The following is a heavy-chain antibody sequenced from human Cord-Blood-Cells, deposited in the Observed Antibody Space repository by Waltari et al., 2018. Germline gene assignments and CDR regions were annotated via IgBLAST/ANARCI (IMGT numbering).Heavy chain of an antibody. Sequence: QVQLVQSGAAVKKPGASVKVSCQASGYTFPGYHTHWVPPAPGQGLEWMGWINPNSGGTNYAQKFQGRVTMTRDTSISTAYMELSRLRSDDTAVYYCARDRSGGAAAGRLDYWGQGTLVTVSS. D-gene: IGHD6-13*01. V-gene: IGHV1-2*02. J-gene: IGHJ4*02. CDR1: GYTFPGYH. CDR3: ARDRSGGAAAGRLDY. CDR2: INPNSGGT.